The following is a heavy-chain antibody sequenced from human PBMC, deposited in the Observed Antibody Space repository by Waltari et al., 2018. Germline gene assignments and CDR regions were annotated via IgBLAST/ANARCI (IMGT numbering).Heavy chain of an antibody. D-gene: IGHD1-26*01. CDR2: ISGSGGST. CDR3: AKDGGSYDWFDP. CDR1: GFTFSSYA. V-gene: IGHV3-23*04. J-gene: IGHJ5*02. Sequence: EVQLVESGGGVVQPGGSLRLSCAASGFTFSSYAMSWVRQAPGKGLEWVSAISGSGGSTYYADSGNGRFTISRDNSKNTLYLQMNSLRAEDTAVYYCAKDGGSYDWFDPWGQGTLVTVSS.